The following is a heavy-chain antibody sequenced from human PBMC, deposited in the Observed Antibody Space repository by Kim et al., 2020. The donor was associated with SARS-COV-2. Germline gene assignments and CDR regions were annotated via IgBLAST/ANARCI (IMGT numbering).Heavy chain of an antibody. CDR1: GFIFSDAW. Sequence: GGSLRLSCVASGFIFSDAWVTWVRQAPGKGLEWVGRIKNKADGGAVLYAASVKDRFNISRDDSKSTAYLEMNNLKAEDSAVYYCSTVATWGRGTSVTVS. J-gene: IGHJ5*02. V-gene: IGHV3-15*01. CDR2: IKNKADGGAV. CDR3: STVAT.